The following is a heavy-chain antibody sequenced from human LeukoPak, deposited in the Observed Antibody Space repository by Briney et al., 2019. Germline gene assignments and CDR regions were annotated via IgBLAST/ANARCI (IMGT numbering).Heavy chain of an antibody. V-gene: IGHV1-69*05. J-gene: IGHJ6*03. CDR1: GGTFSSYA. CDR3: ARDRVVAANYYYYMDV. D-gene: IGHD2-15*01. CDR2: IIPIFGTA. Sequence: GASVKVSCKASGGTFSSYAISWVRQAPGQGLEWMGRIIPIFGTANYAQKFQGRVTITTDESTSTAYMELSSLRSEDTAVNYCARDRVVAANYYYYMDVWGKGTTVTVSS.